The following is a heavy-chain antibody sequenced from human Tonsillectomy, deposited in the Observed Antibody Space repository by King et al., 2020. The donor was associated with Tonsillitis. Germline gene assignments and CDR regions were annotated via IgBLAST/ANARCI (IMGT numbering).Heavy chain of an antibody. Sequence: QLQESGPGLVKPSETLSLTCTVSGGSISSSSYYWGWIRQPPGKGLEWIGSIYYSGSTYYNPSLKSRVTISVDTSKNQFSLKLSSVTAADTAVYYCARAILYDFWSGYYLHDYWGQGTLVTVSS. CDR2: IYYSGST. V-gene: IGHV4-39*07. CDR3: ARAILYDFWSGYYLHDY. D-gene: IGHD3-3*01. J-gene: IGHJ4*02. CDR1: GGSISSSSYY.